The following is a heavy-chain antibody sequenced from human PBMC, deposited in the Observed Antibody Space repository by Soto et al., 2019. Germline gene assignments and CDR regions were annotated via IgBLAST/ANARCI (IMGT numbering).Heavy chain of an antibody. V-gene: IGHV1-69*13. Sequence: ASVKVSCKASGGTFSSYAISWVRQAPGQGLEWMGGIIPIFGTANYAQKFQGRVTITADESTSTAYMELSSLRSEDTAVYYCARVGWLLQPADYWGQGTLVTVSS. CDR3: ARVGWLLQPADY. J-gene: IGHJ4*02. D-gene: IGHD1-1*01. CDR1: GGTFSSYA. CDR2: IIPIFGTA.